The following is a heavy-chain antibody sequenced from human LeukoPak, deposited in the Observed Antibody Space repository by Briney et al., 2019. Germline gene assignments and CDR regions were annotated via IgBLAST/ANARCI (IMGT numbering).Heavy chain of an antibody. V-gene: IGHV1-3*01. CDR3: ARDGLWNDGYYYGMDV. CDR1: GYTFTSYA. J-gene: IGHJ6*04. D-gene: IGHD1-1*01. CDR2: INAGNGNT. Sequence: ASVKVSCMASGYTFTSYAMHWVRQAPGQRLEWIGWINAGNGNTKYSQKFQGRVTITRDTSASTAYMELSSLRSEDTAVYYCARDGLWNDGYYYGMDVWGKGTTVTVSS.